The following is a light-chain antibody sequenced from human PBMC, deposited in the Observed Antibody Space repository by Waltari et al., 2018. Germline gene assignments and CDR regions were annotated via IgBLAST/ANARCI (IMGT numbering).Light chain of an antibody. CDR2: KGI. CDR1: SGSVPSTSY. J-gene: IGLJ3*02. Sequence: QTVVTQEPSLSVSPGGTVTLTCALSSGSVPSTSYPTWYQQTPGQPPRTLVYKGISRSSGVPVRFSGSILGNTAALTITGAQADDESDYYCSMYMGSGVWVFGGGTKLTVL. V-gene: IGLV8-61*01. CDR3: SMYMGSGVWV.